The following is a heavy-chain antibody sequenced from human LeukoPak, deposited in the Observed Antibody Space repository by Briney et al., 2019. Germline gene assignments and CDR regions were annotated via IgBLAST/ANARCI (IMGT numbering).Heavy chain of an antibody. V-gene: IGHV4-30-4*08. CDR1: GGSISSGDYY. D-gene: IGHD5-12*01. J-gene: IGHJ5*02. CDR3: ARHSAHDSRWFDP. Sequence: SETLSLTCTVSGGSISSGDYYWTWIRQPRGKGLEWIASIYDNRITYYNPPLRSRIFISIDTAKNQFSLKLSSMTAADTAVYYCARHSAHDSRWFDPWGQGTLVTVSS. CDR2: IYDNRIT.